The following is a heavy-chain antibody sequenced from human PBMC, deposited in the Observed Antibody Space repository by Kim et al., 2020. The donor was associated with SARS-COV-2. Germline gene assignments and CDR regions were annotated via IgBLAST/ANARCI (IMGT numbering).Heavy chain of an antibody. V-gene: IGHV5-10-1*01. Sequence: YSPSFQGHVTISADKSISTAYLQWSSLKASDTAMYYCARQGSGWYGFFDYWGQGTLVTVSS. J-gene: IGHJ4*02. D-gene: IGHD6-19*01. CDR3: ARQGSGWYGFFDY.